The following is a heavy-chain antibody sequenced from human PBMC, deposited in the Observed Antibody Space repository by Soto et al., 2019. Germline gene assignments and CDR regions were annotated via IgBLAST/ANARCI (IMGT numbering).Heavy chain of an antibody. CDR1: GGSISSYY. J-gene: IGHJ6*02. V-gene: IGHV4-4*07. Sequence: PSETLSLTCTVSGGSISSYYWSWIRQPAGQGLEWIGRIYTSGSTNYNPSLKSRVTMSVDTSKNQFSLKLSSVTAADTAVYYCARGNIRQQLVKYYYYYYGMDVWGQGTTVTVSS. CDR3: ARGNIRQQLVKYYYYYYGMDV. D-gene: IGHD6-13*01. CDR2: IYTSGST.